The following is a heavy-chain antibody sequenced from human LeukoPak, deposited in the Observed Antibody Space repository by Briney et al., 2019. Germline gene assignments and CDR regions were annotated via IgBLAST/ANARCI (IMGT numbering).Heavy chain of an antibody. CDR3: AKSFDRSAYYSRTTDY. CDR2: ISSSSSYI. D-gene: IGHD3-22*01. J-gene: IGHJ4*02. V-gene: IGHV3-21*01. Sequence: GGSLRLSCAASGFTFSSYSMNWVRQAPGKGLEWVSSISSSSSYIYYADSVKGRFTISRDNSKNTLYLQMNSLRAEDTAVYYCAKSFDRSAYYSRTTDYWGQGTLVTVSS. CDR1: GFTFSSYS.